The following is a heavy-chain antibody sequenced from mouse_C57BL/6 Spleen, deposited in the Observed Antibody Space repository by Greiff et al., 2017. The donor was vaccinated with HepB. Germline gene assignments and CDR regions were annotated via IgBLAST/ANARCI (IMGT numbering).Heavy chain of an antibody. V-gene: IGHV1-19*01. D-gene: IGHD1-1*01. CDR3: ARGYGSSYYFDY. Sequence: VQLQQSGPVLVKPGASVKMSCKASGYTFTDYYMNWVKQSHGKSLEWIGVINPYNGGTSYNQKFKGKATLTVDKSSSTAYMELNSLTSEDSEVYYCARGYGSSYYFDYWGQGTTLTVSS. CDR1: GYTFTDYY. CDR2: INPYNGGT. J-gene: IGHJ2*01.